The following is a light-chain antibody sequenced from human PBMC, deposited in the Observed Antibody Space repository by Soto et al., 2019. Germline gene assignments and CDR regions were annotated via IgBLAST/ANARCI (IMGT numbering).Light chain of an antibody. V-gene: IGLV2-14*03. J-gene: IGLJ1*01. CDR2: DVS. CDR3: SSYTTSNTRQIV. CDR1: SSDVVGYNY. Sequence: QSVLTQPASVSGSPGQSITISCTGTSSDVVGYNYVSWYQHHPDKAPKLLIYDVSNRPSGISNRFSGSKSDNTASLTISGLQPEDEADYYCSSYTTSNTRQIVFGTGTKVTV.